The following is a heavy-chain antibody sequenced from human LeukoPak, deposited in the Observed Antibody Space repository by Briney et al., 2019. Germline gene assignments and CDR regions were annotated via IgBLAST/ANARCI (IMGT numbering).Heavy chain of an antibody. Sequence: GRSLRLSCAASGFTFDDYAMHWVRQAPGKGLAWVSGISWNSGSIGYAESVKGRFTISRDNAKNSLYRQMNSLRAEDTALYYCAKARWGSRYVDYWGQGTLVTVSS. CDR2: ISWNSGSI. V-gene: IGHV3-9*01. CDR1: GFTFDDYA. D-gene: IGHD6-13*01. CDR3: AKARWGSRYVDY. J-gene: IGHJ4*02.